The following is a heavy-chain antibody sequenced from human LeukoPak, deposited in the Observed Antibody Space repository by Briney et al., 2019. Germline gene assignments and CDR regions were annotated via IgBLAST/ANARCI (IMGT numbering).Heavy chain of an antibody. J-gene: IGHJ3*01. CDR3: ARHRIAPADDAFDF. Sequence: PSETLSLTCSVSGGSISSSSYYWGWIRQHPGKGLEWIGSIYYSGSTYYNPSLKSRVAISVDTSKTLFSLKLSSVPAADTAVYYCARHRIAPADDAFDFWGRGTMVIISS. D-gene: IGHD6-13*01. V-gene: IGHV4-39*01. CDR2: IYYSGST. CDR1: GGSISSSSYY.